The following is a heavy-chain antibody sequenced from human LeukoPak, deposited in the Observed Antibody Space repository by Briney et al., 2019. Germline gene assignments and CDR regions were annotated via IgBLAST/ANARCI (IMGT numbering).Heavy chain of an antibody. J-gene: IGHJ6*03. CDR3: ARDGYGNNYMDV. D-gene: IGHD5-18*01. Sequence: PGGSLRLSCAASGGTISSIFMSWVRQAPGKGLEWVSVIYSGGTTYYADSVKGRFTISRDNSKNTLYLQMNSLRAEDTAVYYCARDGYGNNYMDVWGKGTTVTVSS. CDR1: GGTISSIF. V-gene: IGHV3-53*01. CDR2: IYSGGTT.